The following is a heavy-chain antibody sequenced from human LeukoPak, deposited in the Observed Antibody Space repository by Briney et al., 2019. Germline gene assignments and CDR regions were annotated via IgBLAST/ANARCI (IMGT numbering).Heavy chain of an antibody. Sequence: GGSLRVSCAASGFPISSYGMGWVRQVPEKGLEWVSFISAGGGTTYYTDSVKGRFTISRGNAKNSLYLQMNSLRAEDTAVYYCARDSVSAENWFDPWGQGTLVTVSS. CDR2: ISAGGGTT. V-gene: IGHV3-48*04. CDR3: ARDSVSAENWFDP. J-gene: IGHJ5*02. D-gene: IGHD2-15*01. CDR1: GFPISSYG.